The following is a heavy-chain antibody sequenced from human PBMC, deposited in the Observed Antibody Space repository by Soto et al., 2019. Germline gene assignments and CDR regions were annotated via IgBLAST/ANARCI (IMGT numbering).Heavy chain of an antibody. CDR1: GDPFKNDI. J-gene: IGHJ6*02. V-gene: IGHV1-69*04. CDR2: VIPLLDIA. D-gene: IGHD2-8*01. Sequence: ASVKVSCKTSGDPFKNDIITWVRQAPGQGLEWMGRVIPLLDIAIYAQKFQGRVTITADKSTSTAYMELRSLRSDDTAVYYCARDPYHVLMVNAPNLYGMDVWGQGTTVTVSS. CDR3: ARDPYHVLMVNAPNLYGMDV.